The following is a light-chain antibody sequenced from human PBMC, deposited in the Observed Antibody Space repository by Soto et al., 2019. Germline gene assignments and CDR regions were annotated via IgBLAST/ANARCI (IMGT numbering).Light chain of an antibody. V-gene: IGKV3-20*01. CDR3: QQYGSTSGT. CDR1: QSVSSSY. J-gene: IGKJ1*01. Sequence: EIVLTQSPGTLSLSPGERATLSCRASQSVSSSYLAWYQQKPGQAPRLLIYGTSSRATAIPDRFSGSGSGTDVTLTISRLEIEDFAVYYCQQYGSTSGTFGLGSTVKIK. CDR2: GTS.